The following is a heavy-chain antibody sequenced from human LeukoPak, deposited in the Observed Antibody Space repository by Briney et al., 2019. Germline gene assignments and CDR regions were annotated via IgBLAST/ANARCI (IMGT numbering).Heavy chain of an antibody. J-gene: IGHJ3*02. V-gene: IGHV3-21*01. CDR2: ISSSSSYI. Sequence: PGGSRRLSCAASGFTFSSYSMNWVRQAPGKGLEWVSSISSSSSYIYYADSVKGRFTISRDNAKNSLYLQMNSLRAEDTAVYYCARAQTTVTTYAFDIWGQGTMVTVSS. CDR3: ARAQTTVTTYAFDI. D-gene: IGHD4-17*01. CDR1: GFTFSSYS.